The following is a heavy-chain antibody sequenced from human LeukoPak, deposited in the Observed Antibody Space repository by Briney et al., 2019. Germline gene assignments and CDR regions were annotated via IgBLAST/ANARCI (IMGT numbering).Heavy chain of an antibody. D-gene: IGHD6-19*01. J-gene: IGHJ1*01. CDR1: GFTFSGST. CDR3: TSPQADSGATYFRH. CDR2: IRSKDSSYAT. Sequence: PGGSLKLSCAASGFTFSGSTMHWVRQASGKGLEWIGRIRSKDSSYATAYAASVKGRFTISRDDAKNTAYLQMDSLKTEDTAVYYCTSPQADSGATYFRHWGQGTLVTVSS. V-gene: IGHV3-73*01.